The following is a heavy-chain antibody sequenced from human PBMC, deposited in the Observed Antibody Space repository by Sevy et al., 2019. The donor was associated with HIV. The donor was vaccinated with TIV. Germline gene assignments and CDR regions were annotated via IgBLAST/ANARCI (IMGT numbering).Heavy chain of an antibody. Sequence: SLKISCAASGFTFDDYTMNWVRQAPGKGLEWVSGISWSSGNIAYADSVEGRFTISRDNAKNSLYLQMNRLRVEDTALYYCVKDRSGSYSFDYWGQGTLVTVSS. J-gene: IGHJ4*02. CDR2: ISWSSGNI. CDR1: GFTFDDYT. CDR3: VKDRSGSYSFDY. D-gene: IGHD1-26*01. V-gene: IGHV3-9*01.